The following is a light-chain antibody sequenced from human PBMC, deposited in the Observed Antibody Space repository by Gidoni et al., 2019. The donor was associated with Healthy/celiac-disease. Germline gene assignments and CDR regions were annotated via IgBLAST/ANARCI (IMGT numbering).Light chain of an antibody. CDR3: QSADSSGTFVV. V-gene: IGLV3-25*03. CDR1: ASPKQY. Sequence: SYELTQPPSVSVSTGQTARITCSGDASPKQYAYWYQQKPGQPPVLVIYKDRERPSGIPERFSGSSSGTTVTLTISGVQSEDDADYYCQSADSSGTFVVFGGGTKLTVL. CDR2: KDR. J-gene: IGLJ2*01.